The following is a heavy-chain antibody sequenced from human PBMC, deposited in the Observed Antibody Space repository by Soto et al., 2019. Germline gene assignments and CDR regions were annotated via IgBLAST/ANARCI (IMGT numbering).Heavy chain of an antibody. CDR3: ADPGSTELDV. CDR1: GFTFSSYG. Sequence: QVRLVESGGGMVQPGRSLRLSCAASGFTFSSYGMHWVRQVSGKGLEWVAVISNDGTKKYYAASVKGRFTISRDNSKNMLYLQMNSMRPEDTGVYYCADPGSTELDVWGQGTTVTVSS. V-gene: IGHV3-30*03. J-gene: IGHJ6*02. D-gene: IGHD3-10*01. CDR2: ISNDGTKK.